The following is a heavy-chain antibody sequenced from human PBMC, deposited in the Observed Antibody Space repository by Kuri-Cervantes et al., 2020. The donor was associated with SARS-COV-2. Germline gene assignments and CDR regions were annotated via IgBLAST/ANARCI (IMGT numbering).Heavy chain of an antibody. CDR2: ISYDGSNK. Sequence: GESLKISCAASGFTFSSYAMHWVRQAPGKGLEWVAVISYDGSNKYYADSVKGRFTISRDNSKNTLYLQMNSLRAEDTAVYYCARGEGYWFIDYWGQGTLVTVSS. CDR1: GFTFSSYA. V-gene: IGHV3-30*04. J-gene: IGHJ4*02. CDR3: ARGEGYWFIDY. D-gene: IGHD2-8*02.